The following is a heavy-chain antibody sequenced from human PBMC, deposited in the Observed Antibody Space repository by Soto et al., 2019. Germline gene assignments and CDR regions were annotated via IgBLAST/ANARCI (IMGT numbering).Heavy chain of an antibody. CDR3: ARGFLLSHAGACYVDA. D-gene: IGHD2-8*01. V-gene: IGHV1-2*02. Sequence: ASVKVSCKASGYNFNGYYLHWLRQAPGQGLEWMGWIVPNSGGTYSAQKFQGRLTLTRDSSISTTYLELSSLTSDDTAVYYCARGFLLSHAGACYVDAWAPGTLVTVSS. J-gene: IGHJ4*02. CDR2: IVPNSGGT. CDR1: GYNFNGYY.